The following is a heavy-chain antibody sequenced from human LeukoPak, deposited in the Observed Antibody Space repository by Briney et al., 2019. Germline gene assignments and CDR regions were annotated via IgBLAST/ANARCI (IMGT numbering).Heavy chain of an antibody. CDR3: ASAWGTLHYGMDV. CDR2: IIPILGIA. CDR1: GGTFSSYA. D-gene: IGHD3-16*01. Sequence: SMKVSCKASGGTFSSYAISWVRQAPGQGLEWMGRIIPILGIANYAQKFQGRVTITADKSTSTAYMELSSLRSEDTAVYYCASAWGTLHYGMDVWGQGTTVTVSS. V-gene: IGHV1-69*04. J-gene: IGHJ6*02.